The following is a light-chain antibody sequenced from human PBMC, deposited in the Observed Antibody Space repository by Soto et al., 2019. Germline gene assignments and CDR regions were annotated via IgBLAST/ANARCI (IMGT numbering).Light chain of an antibody. Sequence: DIQLTQSPSFLSASVGDRVTITCRASQGISSYLAWYQQKPGKAPKLLIYAASTLQSGVPSRFSGSGSGTEFTLTISSLQPEDAATYFCQKCSGPPPFTFGPGTKVDIK. J-gene: IGKJ3*01. V-gene: IGKV1-9*01. CDR3: QKCSGPPPFT. CDR2: AAS. CDR1: QGISSY.